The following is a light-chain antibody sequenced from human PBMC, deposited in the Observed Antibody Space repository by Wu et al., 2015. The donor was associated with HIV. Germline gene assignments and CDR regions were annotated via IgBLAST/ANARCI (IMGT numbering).Light chain of an antibody. J-gene: IGKJ1*01. CDR2: AAS. V-gene: IGKV3-15*01. Sequence: DIVMTQSPDTLYVSPGQTVTLSCRASQNIRSDLAWYQHSPDRTPRLLIHAASTRITGIPTRFSGSGSGTEFTLTISSLQSEDFAIYYCQEYHYFWTFGQGTRV. CDR1: QNIRSD. CDR3: QEYHYFWT.